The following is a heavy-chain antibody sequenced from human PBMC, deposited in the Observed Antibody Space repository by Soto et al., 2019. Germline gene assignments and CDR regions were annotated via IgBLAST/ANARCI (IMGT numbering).Heavy chain of an antibody. D-gene: IGHD4-17*01. V-gene: IGHV2-5*02. CDR2: IYWDDYK. Sequence: QITLKESGPTLVKPTQTLTLTCTFSGFSLSTSGVGVGWIRQPPGKALEWLEVIYWDDYKHYSPSLKSRLTITKDTSNNPVVLTMTNMDPVDTSTYYCAPKGYGDYPLDYWGQGTLLTVSS. CDR1: GFSLSTSGVG. J-gene: IGHJ4*02. CDR3: APKGYGDYPLDY.